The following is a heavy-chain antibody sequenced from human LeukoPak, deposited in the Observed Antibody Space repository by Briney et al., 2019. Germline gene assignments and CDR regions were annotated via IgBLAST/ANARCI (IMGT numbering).Heavy chain of an antibody. Sequence: ASVKVSCKASGYTFTSYDINWVRQATGQGLEWMGWMNPNSGNTGYAQKFQGRVTITRNTSISTAYMELSSLRSEDTAVYYCARARREFSGYDFRHYWGQGTLVTVSS. CDR1: GYTFTSYD. D-gene: IGHD5-12*01. J-gene: IGHJ4*02. CDR3: ARARREFSGYDFRHY. CDR2: MNPNSGNT. V-gene: IGHV1-8*03.